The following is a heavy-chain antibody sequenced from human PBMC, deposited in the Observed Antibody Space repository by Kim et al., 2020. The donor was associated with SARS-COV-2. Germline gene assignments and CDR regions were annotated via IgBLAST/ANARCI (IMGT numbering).Heavy chain of an antibody. D-gene: IGHD3-10*01. Sequence: GGSLRLSCAASGFTVSSNYMSWVRQAPGKGLEWVSVIYSGGSTYYADSVKGRFTISRDNSKNTLYLQMNSLRAEDTAVYYCARDRGITMVRGVPTNYYYYGRDVWGQGTTVTVSS. J-gene: IGHJ6*02. CDR2: IYSGGST. V-gene: IGHV3-53*01. CDR1: GFTVSSNY. CDR3: ARDRGITMVRGVPTNYYYYGRDV.